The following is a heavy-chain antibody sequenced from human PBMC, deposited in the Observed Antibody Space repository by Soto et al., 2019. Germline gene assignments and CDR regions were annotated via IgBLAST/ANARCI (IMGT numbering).Heavy chain of an antibody. J-gene: IGHJ3*02. V-gene: IGHV3-7*01. CDR2: IKQDGSEK. CDR1: GFTFSSYY. D-gene: IGHD5-18*01. CDR3: ARDGYSAGFDI. Sequence: EVQLVESGGGLVQPGGSLRLSCAASGFTFSSYYMSWVRQPPGKGLEWVANIKQDGSEKYYVDSVKGRFTISRDNAKNSLYLQMNSLRAEETAVYYCARDGYSAGFDIWGQGTMVTVSS.